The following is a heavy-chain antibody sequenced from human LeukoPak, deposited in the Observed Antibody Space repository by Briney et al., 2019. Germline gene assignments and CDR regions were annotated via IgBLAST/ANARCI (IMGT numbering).Heavy chain of an antibody. V-gene: IGHV4-59*01. D-gene: IGHD3-10*01. Sequence: PSETLSLTCTVSGGSISSYYWSWIRQPPGKGLEWIGYIYYSGSTNYNPSLESRVTISVDTSKNQFSLKLSSVTAADTAVYYCARGGRGPDAFDIWGQGTMVTVSS. CDR2: IYYSGST. CDR1: GGSISSYY. J-gene: IGHJ3*02. CDR3: ARGGRGPDAFDI.